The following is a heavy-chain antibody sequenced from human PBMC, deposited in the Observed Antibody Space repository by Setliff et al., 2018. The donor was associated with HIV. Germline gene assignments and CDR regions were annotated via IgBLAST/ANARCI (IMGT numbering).Heavy chain of an antibody. J-gene: IGHJ4*02. CDR3: ASIELAAMVPVDY. V-gene: IGHV1-69*13. D-gene: IGHD5-18*01. CDR2: IIPIFNTA. CDR1: GGTFSLYA. Sequence: SVKVSCKASGGTFSLYAINWVRQAPGQGLEWMGGIIPIFNTANYAQKFQGRVTITADGSTSTAYMELSSLRFEDTAVYYCASIELAAMVPVDYWGQGTLVTVSS.